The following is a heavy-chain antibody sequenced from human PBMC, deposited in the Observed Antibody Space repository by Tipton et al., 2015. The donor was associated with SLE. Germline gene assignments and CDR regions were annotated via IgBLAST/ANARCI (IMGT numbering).Heavy chain of an antibody. CDR3: ARVGGLDFRFDY. D-gene: IGHD3-16*01. V-gene: IGHV4-61*02. Sequence: LRLSCTVSGGSISSGSYYWSWIRQPAEKGLEWIGRIYTSGSTNYNPSLKSRVTISVDTPKNQFSLKLSSVTAADTAVYYCARVGGLDFRFDYWGQGTLVTVSS. J-gene: IGHJ4*02. CDR1: GGSISSGSYY. CDR2: IYTSGST.